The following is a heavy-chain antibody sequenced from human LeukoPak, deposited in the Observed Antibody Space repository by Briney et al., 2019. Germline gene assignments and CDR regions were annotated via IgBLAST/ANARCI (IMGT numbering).Heavy chain of an antibody. CDR3: AREVTSGYYDY. D-gene: IGHD3-22*01. CDR1: GYSISSGYY. CDR2: IYHSGST. V-gene: IGHV4-38-2*02. J-gene: IGHJ4*02. Sequence: SETLSLTCTVSGYSISSGYYWGWIRQPPGKGLEWIGSIYHSGSTYYNPSLKSRVTISVDTSKNQFSLKLSSVTAADTAVYYCAREVTSGYYDYWGQGTLVTVSS.